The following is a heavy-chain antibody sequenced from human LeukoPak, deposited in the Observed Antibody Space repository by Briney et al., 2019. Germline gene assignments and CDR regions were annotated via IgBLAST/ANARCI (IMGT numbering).Heavy chain of an antibody. D-gene: IGHD3-10*01. CDR3: AKDVTLVRGGLFDY. J-gene: IGHJ4*02. Sequence: RGSLRLSCAASGFTFSTYWMNWVRQAPGKGLEWVANIKQDGSEKYYVDSVKGRFTISRDNAKNSLYLQMNGLRAEDTAVYYCAKDVTLVRGGLFDYWGQGTLVTVSS. CDR1: GFTFSTYW. CDR2: IKQDGSEK. V-gene: IGHV3-7*01.